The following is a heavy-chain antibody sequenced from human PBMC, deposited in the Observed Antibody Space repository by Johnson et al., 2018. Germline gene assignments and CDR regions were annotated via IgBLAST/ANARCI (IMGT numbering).Heavy chain of an antibody. V-gene: IGHV3-72*01. CDR1: GFTFSDHY. CDR2: TRNKANSYTT. D-gene: IGHD3-22*01. CDR3: AKVGGYYDSSGYYPPPHYYYYMDV. J-gene: IGHJ6*03. Sequence: VQLVQSGGGLVQPGGSLRLSCAATGFTFSDHYMDWVRQAPGKGLEWVGRTRNKANSYTTEYAASVKGRFTISRDDSKNSLYLQMNSLRAEDTAVYYCAKVGGYYDSSGYYPPPHYYYYMDVWGKGTTVTVSS.